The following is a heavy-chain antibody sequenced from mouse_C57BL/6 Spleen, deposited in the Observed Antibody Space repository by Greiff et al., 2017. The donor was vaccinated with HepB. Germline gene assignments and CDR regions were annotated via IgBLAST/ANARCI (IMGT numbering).Heavy chain of an antibody. J-gene: IGHJ4*01. CDR3: ALQYYGSEGAMDY. D-gene: IGHD1-1*01. CDR2: ISYDGSN. V-gene: IGHV3-6*01. Sequence: EVQLQESGPGLVKPSQSLSLTCSVTGYSITSGYSWNWIRQFPGNKLEWMGYISYDGSNNYNPSLKNRISITRDTSKNQFFLKLNSVTTEDTATYYCALQYYGSEGAMDYWGQGTSVTFSS. CDR1: GYSITSGYS.